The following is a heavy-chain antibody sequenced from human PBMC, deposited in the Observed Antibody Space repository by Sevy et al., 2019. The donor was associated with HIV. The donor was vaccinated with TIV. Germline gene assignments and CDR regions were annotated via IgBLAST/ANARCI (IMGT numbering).Heavy chain of an antibody. CDR2: IYYSGST. D-gene: IGHD2-2*01. V-gene: IGHV4-61*01. CDR1: GGSVSSGSYY. CDR3: ARDHTSGWFDP. J-gene: IGHJ5*02. Sequence: SETLSLTCTVSGGSVSSGSYYWSWIRHPPGKGLEWIGYIYYSGSTNYNPSLKSRVTISVDTSKNQFSLKLSSVTAADTTVYYCARDHTSGWFDPWGQGTLVTVSS.